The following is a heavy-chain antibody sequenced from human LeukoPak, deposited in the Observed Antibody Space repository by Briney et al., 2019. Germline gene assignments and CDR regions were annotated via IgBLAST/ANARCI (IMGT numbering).Heavy chain of an antibody. D-gene: IGHD6-13*01. Sequence: PGRSLRLSCAASGFTFSSYVMHWVRQAPGKGLEWVAIISYDGSNEYYADSVKGRFTISRDNSKNTLYLQMNSLRAEDTALYYCAREYSSSLYYFDYWGQGTLVTVSS. V-gene: IGHV3-30*04. CDR3: AREYSSSLYYFDY. CDR1: GFTFSSYV. CDR2: ISYDGSNE. J-gene: IGHJ4*02.